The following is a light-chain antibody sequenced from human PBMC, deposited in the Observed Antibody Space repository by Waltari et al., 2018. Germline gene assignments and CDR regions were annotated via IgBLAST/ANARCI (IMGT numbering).Light chain of an antibody. Sequence: NFMLTQPHSVSESPGKTVTISCTGSRGTIASNYVQWYQQRPGSAPSVVIYEDNQRPAGVPDRFSGSIDSSSNSASLTISGLKTEDEADYYCQSYDSSNHGVFGGGTKLTVL. V-gene: IGLV6-57*02. CDR1: RGTIASNY. CDR3: QSYDSSNHGV. CDR2: EDN. J-gene: IGLJ3*02.